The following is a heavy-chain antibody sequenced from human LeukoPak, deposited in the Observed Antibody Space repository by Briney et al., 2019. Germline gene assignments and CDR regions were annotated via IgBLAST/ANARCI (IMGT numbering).Heavy chain of an antibody. CDR3: ARHEVVVPFFDY. V-gene: IGHV4-59*08. Sequence: SETLSLTCTVSGGSIINSYWSWIRQPPGKGLEWIGYISFGGSPNYSPSLKSRVTMSVDTSENQFSLKLSSVTAADTAVYYCARHEVVVPFFDYWGQGTLVTVSS. CDR2: ISFGGSP. J-gene: IGHJ4*02. D-gene: IGHD2-15*01. CDR1: GGSIINSY.